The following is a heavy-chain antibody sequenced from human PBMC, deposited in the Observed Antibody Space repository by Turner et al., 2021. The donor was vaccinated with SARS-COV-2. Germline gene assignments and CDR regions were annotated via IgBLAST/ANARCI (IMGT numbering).Heavy chain of an antibody. CDR1: GFTFSSHA. Sequence: QVQLVESGGGVVQPGRSLRLSCAASGFTFSSHAMHWVRQAPGKGLEWVAVISDDGSNKYDADSVKGRFTISRDNSKNTLYLQMNSLRAEDTAVYYCAREDYYDSSGSLDYWGQGTLVTVSS. J-gene: IGHJ4*02. V-gene: IGHV3-30-3*01. D-gene: IGHD3-22*01. CDR3: AREDYYDSSGSLDY. CDR2: ISDDGSNK.